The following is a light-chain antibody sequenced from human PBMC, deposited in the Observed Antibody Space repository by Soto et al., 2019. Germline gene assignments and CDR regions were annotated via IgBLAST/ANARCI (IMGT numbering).Light chain of an antibody. Sequence: ESVLTQSPGTLSLSPGERATLSCRASQSVSSNYLAWYQQKPGQAPRLLIYGASSRATGIPDMFSGSGSGTDFILTISRLEPEDFAVYYCQQYGGSPPQTFGQGTKVEIK. J-gene: IGKJ1*01. CDR2: GAS. V-gene: IGKV3-20*01. CDR1: QSVSSNY. CDR3: QQYGGSPPQT.